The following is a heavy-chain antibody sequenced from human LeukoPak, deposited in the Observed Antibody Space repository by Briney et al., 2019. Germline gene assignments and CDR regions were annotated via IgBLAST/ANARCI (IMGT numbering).Heavy chain of an antibody. V-gene: IGHV3-48*02. J-gene: IGHJ3*02. Sequence: PGGSLRLSCAASGFSFSSYTMNWVRQAPGKGLGWVSHITKSGSTIYHADSVKGRFTISRDNAKNSLYLQMNSLRDEDTAVYYCARGINYAFDIWGQGTMVTVSS. CDR3: ARGINYAFDI. D-gene: IGHD1-7*01. CDR2: ITKSGSTI. CDR1: GFSFSSYT.